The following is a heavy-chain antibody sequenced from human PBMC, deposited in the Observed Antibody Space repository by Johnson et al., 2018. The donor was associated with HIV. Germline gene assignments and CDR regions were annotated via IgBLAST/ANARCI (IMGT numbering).Heavy chain of an antibody. V-gene: IGHV3-7*05. CDR2: IKQDGSEK. J-gene: IGHJ3*02. CDR3: ARSHYYAGSTPKDAFDI. CDR1: GFTFRIYW. Sequence: VQLVESGGGVVQPGRSLRLSCAASGFTFRIYWMNWVRQAPGKGPEWVASIKQDGSEKYYLDSVKGRFTISRDNAKNSLFLQMNSLRVEDTALYYCARSHYYAGSTPKDAFDIWGQGTMVTVTS. D-gene: IGHD3-10*01.